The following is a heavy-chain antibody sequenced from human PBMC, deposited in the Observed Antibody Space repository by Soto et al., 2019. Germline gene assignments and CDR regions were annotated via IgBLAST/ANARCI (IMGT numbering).Heavy chain of an antibody. D-gene: IGHD5-18*01. J-gene: IGHJ4*02. CDR2: ISGSGGST. CDR1: GFTFSSYA. Sequence: GGSLRLSCAASGFTFSSYAMSWVRQAPGKGLEWVSAISGSGGSTYYADSVEGRFTISRDNPKNTLYLQMKSLRAEDTATYYCAKDQDTAVVRDFDYWGQGTLVTVSS. CDR3: AKDQDTAVVRDFDY. V-gene: IGHV3-23*01.